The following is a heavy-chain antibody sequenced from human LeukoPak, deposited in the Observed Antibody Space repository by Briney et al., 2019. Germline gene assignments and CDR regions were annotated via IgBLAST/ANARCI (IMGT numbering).Heavy chain of an antibody. CDR2: IYHSGST. CDR3: ARGQFGTTVTPRYFDL. D-gene: IGHD4-17*01. V-gene: IGHV4-30-2*01. Sequence: SQTLSLTCAVSGGSISSGGYSWSWIRQPPGKGLEWIGYIYHSGSTYYNPSLKSRVTISVDRSKNQFSLKLSSVTAADTAVYYCARGQFGTTVTPRYFDLWGRGTLVTVSS. CDR1: GGSISSGGYS. J-gene: IGHJ2*01.